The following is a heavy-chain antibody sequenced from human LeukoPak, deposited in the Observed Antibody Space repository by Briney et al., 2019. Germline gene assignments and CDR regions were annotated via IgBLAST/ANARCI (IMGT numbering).Heavy chain of an antibody. Sequence: SETLSLTCTVSGYSISSGYYWGWIRQHPGKGLEWIGYIYYTGSTTYNPSLQSRVTISVDTSKNNFSLRLNSVTAADTAVYFCARGLPGARIPYHFDSWGQGTLVVVSS. D-gene: IGHD1-20*01. V-gene: IGHV4-38-2*02. CDR2: IYYTGST. CDR1: GYSISSGYY. CDR3: ARGLPGARIPYHFDS. J-gene: IGHJ4*02.